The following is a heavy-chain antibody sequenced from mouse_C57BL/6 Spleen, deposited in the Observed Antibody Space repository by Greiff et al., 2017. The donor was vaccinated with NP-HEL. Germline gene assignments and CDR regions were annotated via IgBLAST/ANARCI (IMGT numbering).Heavy chain of an antibody. J-gene: IGHJ4*01. V-gene: IGHV1-80*01. CDR1: GYAFSSYW. Sequence: QVQLKESGAELVKPGASVKISCKASGYAFSSYWMNWVKQRPGKGLEWIGQIYPGDGDTNYNGKFKGKATLTADKSSSTAYMQLSSLTSEDSAVYFCASYYGNLYAMDYWGQGTSVTVSS. CDR3: ASYYGNLYAMDY. D-gene: IGHD2-1*01. CDR2: IYPGDGDT.